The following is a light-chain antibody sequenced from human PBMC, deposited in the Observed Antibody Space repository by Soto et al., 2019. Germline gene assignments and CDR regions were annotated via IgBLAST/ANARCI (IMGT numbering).Light chain of an antibody. CDR2: AAS. CDR1: QSISSY. J-gene: IGKJ4*01. V-gene: IGKV1-39*01. Sequence: DIQMTQSPSSLSASVGDRFTITCRASQSISSYLNWYQQKPGKAPKLLIYAASSLQSGVPSRFSGSGSGTDFTLTISSLQPEDFAIYYCQPYNNWPLTFGGGTKVDIK. CDR3: QPYNNWPLT.